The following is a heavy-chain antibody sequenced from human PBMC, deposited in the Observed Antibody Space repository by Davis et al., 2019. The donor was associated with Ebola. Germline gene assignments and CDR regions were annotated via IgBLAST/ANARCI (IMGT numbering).Heavy chain of an antibody. CDR2: ITPILGIA. V-gene: IGHV1-69*04. CDR3: ASGDGSSWYEYYFDY. D-gene: IGHD6-13*01. CDR1: GYTFTSYA. J-gene: IGHJ4*02. Sequence: AASVKVSCKASGYTFTSYAMNWVRQAPGQGLEWMGRITPILGIANYAQKFQGRVTITADKSTSTAYMELSSLRSEDTAVYYCASGDGSSWYEYYFDYWGQGTLVTVSS.